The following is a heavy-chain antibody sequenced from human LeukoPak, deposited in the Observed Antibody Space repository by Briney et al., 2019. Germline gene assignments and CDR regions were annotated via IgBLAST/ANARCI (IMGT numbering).Heavy chain of an antibody. J-gene: IGHJ4*02. Sequence: GESLKISCKGSGYSFTSYWITWVRQMPGKGLEWMGRIDPSDSYTNYSPSFQGHVTISADKSITTAYPQWSSLKASDTAMYYCARANYYGSGTYSFDYWGQGTLVTVSS. D-gene: IGHD3-10*01. CDR1: GYSFTSYW. CDR3: ARANYYGSGTYSFDY. CDR2: IDPSDSYT. V-gene: IGHV5-10-1*01.